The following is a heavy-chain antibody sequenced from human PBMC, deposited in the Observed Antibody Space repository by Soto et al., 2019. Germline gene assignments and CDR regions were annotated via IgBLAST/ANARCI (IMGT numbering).Heavy chain of an antibody. CDR2: IDPSDSYT. CDR1: GYSFTSYW. D-gene: IGHD3-22*01. Sequence: GESLKISCKGSGYSFTSYWISWVRQMPGKGLEWMGRIDPSDSYTNYSPSFQGHVTISADKSISTAYLQWSSLKASDTAMYYCATTNYYDSSGYPYYFYYGMDVWGQGTTVIVSS. V-gene: IGHV5-10-1*01. CDR3: ATTNYYDSSGYPYYFYYGMDV. J-gene: IGHJ6*02.